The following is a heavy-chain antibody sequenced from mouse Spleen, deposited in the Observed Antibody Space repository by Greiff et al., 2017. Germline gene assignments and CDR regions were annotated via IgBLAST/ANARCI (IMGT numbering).Heavy chain of an antibody. J-gene: IGHJ3*01. D-gene: IGHD1-1*01. V-gene: IGHV5-9*02. CDR2: ISSGGSTT. CDR1: GFAFSSYD. CDR3: AIDYYGSSSFAY. Sequence: EVQGVESGGGLVKPGGSLKLSCAASGFAFSSYDMSWVRQTPEKRLEWVATISSGGSTTYYPDSVKGRFTISRDNARNTLYLRMSSLRSEDTALYYCAIDYYGSSSFAYWGQGTLVTVSA.